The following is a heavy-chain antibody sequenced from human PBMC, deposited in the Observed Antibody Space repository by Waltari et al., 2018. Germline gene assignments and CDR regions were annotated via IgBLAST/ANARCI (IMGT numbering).Heavy chain of an antibody. V-gene: IGHV3-74*01. D-gene: IGHD3-22*01. CDR3: SSNYDSSNYAHY. J-gene: IGHJ4*02. CDR1: GFSFRSFW. Sequence: EVQLVESGGGLVQPGGSLRLSCAASGFSFRSFWMHWVRQVPGQGLVWVSCITTDGSTTYYADSVKGRFTISRDDAKNTLYLQMNDLGVDDTAVYYCSSNYDSSNYAHYWGQGTLVTVSS. CDR2: ITTDGSTT.